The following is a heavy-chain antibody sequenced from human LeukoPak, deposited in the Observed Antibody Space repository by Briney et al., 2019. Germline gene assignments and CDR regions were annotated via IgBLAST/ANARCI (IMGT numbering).Heavy chain of an antibody. CDR2: IYYSGTT. CDR1: GGSISSGGYY. D-gene: IGHD6-19*01. J-gene: IGHJ1*01. V-gene: IGHV4-39*01. CDR3: ARHASGWYTD. Sequence: PSETLYLTCAVSGGSISSGGYYRAWIRQPPGKGQQWIGSIYYSGTTYYNPFLKSRLTISGDSSKNQFSLKLSSVTAADTAVYYCARHASGWYTDRGQGTLVTVSS.